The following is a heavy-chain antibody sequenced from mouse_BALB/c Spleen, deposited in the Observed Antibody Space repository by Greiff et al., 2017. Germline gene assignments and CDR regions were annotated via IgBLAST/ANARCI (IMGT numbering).Heavy chain of an antibody. CDR1: GYAFSSYW. Sequence: QVHVKQSGAELVRPGSSVKISCKASGYAFSSYWMNWVKQRPGQGLEWIGQIYPGDGDTNYNGKFKGKATLTADKSSSTAYMQLSSLTSEDSAVYFCARGEGFLFAYWGQGTLVTVSA. J-gene: IGHJ3*01. CDR2: IYPGDGDT. V-gene: IGHV1-80*01. CDR3: ARGEGFLFAY.